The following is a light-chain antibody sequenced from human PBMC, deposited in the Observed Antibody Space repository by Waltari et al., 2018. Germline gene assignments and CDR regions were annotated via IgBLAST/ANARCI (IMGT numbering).Light chain of an antibody. Sequence: DIVMTQSPLSLPVTPGEPAPISCSSSQSLLHSNGYNYLDWYLQKPGQSPQLLIYLGSNRASGVPDRFSGSGSGTDFTLKISRVEAEDVGVYYCMQALQTPRTFGQGTKVEIK. CDR3: MQALQTPRT. J-gene: IGKJ1*01. CDR2: LGS. V-gene: IGKV2-28*01. CDR1: QSLLHSNGYNY.